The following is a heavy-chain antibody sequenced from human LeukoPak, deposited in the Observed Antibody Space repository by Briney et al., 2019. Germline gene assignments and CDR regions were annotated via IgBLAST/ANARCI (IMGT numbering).Heavy chain of an antibody. CDR2: IFYSGGT. CDR1: GGSISSSSYY. J-gene: IGHJ5*02. CDR3: ARRGSGLDWFDP. V-gene: IGHV4-39*01. D-gene: IGHD6-19*01. Sequence: SETLSLTCTVSGGSISSSSYYWGWIRQPPGKGLEWIGSIFYSGGTYYSPSLKSRVTISVDTSNNQFSLKLSSVTAADTAVYYCARRGSGLDWFDPWGQGTLVTVSS.